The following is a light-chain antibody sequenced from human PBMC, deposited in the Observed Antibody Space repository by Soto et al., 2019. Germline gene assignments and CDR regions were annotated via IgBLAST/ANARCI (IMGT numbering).Light chain of an antibody. V-gene: IGLV2-14*01. CDR1: SSDIGNYNY. CDR2: EVS. Sequence: SVLTQPASVSGSPGQSITISCTGTSSDIGNYNYVSWYQQHPGKAPKLMISEVSNRPSGVSNRFSGSKSGNTASLTISGLQAEDEADYYCSAYTTSIALYVFGAGTKVTVL. J-gene: IGLJ1*01. CDR3: SAYTTSIALYV.